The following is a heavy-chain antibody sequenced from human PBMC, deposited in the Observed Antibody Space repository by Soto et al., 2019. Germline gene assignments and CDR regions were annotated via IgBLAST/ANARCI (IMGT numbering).Heavy chain of an antibody. CDR2: IYYSWST. Sequence: QLQLQESGPGLVKPSQTLSLTCTVSGGSISSGGYYWSWIRQRPGKGLGWIGYIYYSWSTYYNPSLKSRVTISVDTSKNQFSLKLSSVTAADTAVYYCARDRDYYDSSGAFDYWGQGTLVTVSS. V-gene: IGHV4-31*03. J-gene: IGHJ4*02. D-gene: IGHD3-22*01. CDR1: GGSISSGGYY. CDR3: ARDRDYYDSSGAFDY.